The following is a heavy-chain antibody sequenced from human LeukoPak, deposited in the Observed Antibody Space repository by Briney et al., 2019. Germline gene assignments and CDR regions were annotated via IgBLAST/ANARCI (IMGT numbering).Heavy chain of an antibody. CDR3: ARVGDHFHWNLDL. Sequence: QPGGSLRLSPAASGFTASTYDMNWVRQAPGKGLEWVSIIYSGGTTYYADSVKGRFTISRDTSKNTLSLQMNSLRAEDTAVYFCARVGDHFHWNLDLWGRGTLVTVSS. CDR1: GFTASTYD. CDR2: IYSGGTT. V-gene: IGHV3-53*01. D-gene: IGHD3-3*02. J-gene: IGHJ2*01.